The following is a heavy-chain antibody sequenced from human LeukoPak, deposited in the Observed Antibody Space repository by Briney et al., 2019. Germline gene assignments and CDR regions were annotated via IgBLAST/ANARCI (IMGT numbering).Heavy chain of an antibody. CDR1: GFTFSSYA. D-gene: IGHD6-19*01. J-gene: IGHJ4*02. CDR3: ARRSGIAVAGAFDY. Sequence: GGSLRLSCAASGFTFSSYAMHWVRQAPGKGLEYVSAISSNGGSTYYANSVKGRFTISRDNSKNTLYLQMNGLRAEDTAVYYCARRSGIAVAGAFDYWGQGTLVTVSS. CDR2: ISSNGGST. V-gene: IGHV3-64*01.